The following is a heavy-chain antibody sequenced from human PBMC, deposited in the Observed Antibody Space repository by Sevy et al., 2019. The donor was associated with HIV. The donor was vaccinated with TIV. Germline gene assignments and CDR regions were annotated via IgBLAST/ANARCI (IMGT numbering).Heavy chain of an antibody. V-gene: IGHV4-31*03. J-gene: IGHJ3*01. CDR3: ARATNLNAFDF. Sequence: SETLSLTCTVSGGSISSGDYYWSWIRQHPGKGLEWIGYFSYSGSTNYKPSLKSRVTISVDTSKNQFSLKLSSVTAADTAVYYCARATNLNAFDFWGQGSMVTVSS. CDR1: GGSISSGDYY. D-gene: IGHD1-26*01. CDR2: FSYSGST.